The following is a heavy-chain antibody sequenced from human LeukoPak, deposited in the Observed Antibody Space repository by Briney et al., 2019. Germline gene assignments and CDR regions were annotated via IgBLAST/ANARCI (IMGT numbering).Heavy chain of an antibody. D-gene: IGHD1-26*01. CDR1: GFTFSRYS. V-gene: IGHV3-7*03. J-gene: IGHJ4*02. CDR2: IKEDGSKK. CDR3: ARGSAWERGSYDY. Sequence: GGSLRLSCAVSGFTFSRYSMNWVRQAPGKGLEWVANIKEDGSKKYYVDSVKGRFTISRDNAENSLYLQMNSLRVEDTAVYYCARGSAWERGSYDYWGQGTLVTVSS.